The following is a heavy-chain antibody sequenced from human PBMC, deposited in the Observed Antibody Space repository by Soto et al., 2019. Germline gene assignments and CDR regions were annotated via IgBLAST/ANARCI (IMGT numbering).Heavy chain of an antibody. V-gene: IGHV1-18*01. Sequence: ASVKVSCKASGGTFSSYAISWVRQAPGQGLEWMGWISAYNGNTNYAQKLQGRVTMTTDTSTSTAYMELRSLRSDDTAVYYCARDLRITMVRGARPNWFDPWGQGTLVTVSS. CDR2: ISAYNGNT. CDR3: ARDLRITMVRGARPNWFDP. CDR1: GGTFSSYA. J-gene: IGHJ5*02. D-gene: IGHD3-10*01.